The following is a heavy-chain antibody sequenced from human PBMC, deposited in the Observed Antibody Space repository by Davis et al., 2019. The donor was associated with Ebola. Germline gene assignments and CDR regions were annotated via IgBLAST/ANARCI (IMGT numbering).Heavy chain of an antibody. CDR1: GFSFSSYW. Sequence: PGGSLRLSCAASGFSFSSYWMSWVRQAPGKGLEWVANIKPDGSEQQYVDSVKGRFTISRDNAKNSLYLQMNSLREEDAARYYCTREVGVWDDNYGMDVWGQGTTVTVSS. J-gene: IGHJ6*02. D-gene: IGHD1-26*01. CDR2: IKPDGSEQ. CDR3: TREVGVWDDNYGMDV. V-gene: IGHV3-7*01.